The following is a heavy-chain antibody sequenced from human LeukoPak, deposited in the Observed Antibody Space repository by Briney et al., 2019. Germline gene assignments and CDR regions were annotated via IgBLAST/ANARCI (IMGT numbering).Heavy chain of an antibody. J-gene: IGHJ4*02. CDR1: GVSISSYF. D-gene: IGHD6-19*01. CDR2: IYSSGST. CDR3: ARAGSSGGLCDY. V-gene: IGHV4-4*07. Sequence: PSETLSLTCTVSGVSISSYFWSWVRQPAGKGLERIGRIYSSGSTKYNPSLQSRVTMSLDTSRKQLSLNLGSVTAADTAVYYCARAGSSGGLCDYWGQGILVTVSS.